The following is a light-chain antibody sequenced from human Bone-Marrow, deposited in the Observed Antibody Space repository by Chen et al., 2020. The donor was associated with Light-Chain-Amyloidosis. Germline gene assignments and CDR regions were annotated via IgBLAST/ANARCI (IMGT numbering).Light chain of an antibody. CDR3: QSADSSGAYEVI. CDR1: DLPTKY. V-gene: IGLV3-25*03. J-gene: IGLJ2*01. CDR2: RDT. Sequence: SYELTQPPSGSVSPGQTARITCSGDDLPTKYAYWYQQKPGPAPVLVIHRDTERSSGISERFSDSSSGTTATLTISGIQAEDEADYHCQSADSSGAYEVIFGGGTKLTVL.